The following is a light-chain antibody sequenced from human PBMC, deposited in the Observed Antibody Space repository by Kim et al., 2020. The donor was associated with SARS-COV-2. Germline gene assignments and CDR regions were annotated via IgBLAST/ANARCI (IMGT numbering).Light chain of an antibody. V-gene: IGKV1-9*01. CDR1: QGISSY. J-gene: IGKJ1*01. CDR3: QQLNSYPWT. Sequence: APVADRVTITCRAGQGISSYLAWYQQKPGKAPKLLIYAASTLQSGVPSRFSGSGSGTDFTLTISSLQPEDFATYYCQQLNSYPWTFGQGTKVDIK. CDR2: AAS.